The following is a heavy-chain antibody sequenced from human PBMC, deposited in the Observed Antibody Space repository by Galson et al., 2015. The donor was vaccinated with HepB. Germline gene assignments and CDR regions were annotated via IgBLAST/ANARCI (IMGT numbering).Heavy chain of an antibody. CDR3: ARGPLSRKYCSGGSCYSGVDY. CDR2: IYHSGST. CDR1: GYSISSGYY. D-gene: IGHD2-15*01. J-gene: IGHJ4*02. Sequence: ETLSLTCTVSGYSISSGYYWGWIRQPPGKGLEWIGSIYHSGSTYYNPSLKSRVTISVDTSKNQFSLKLSSVTAADTAVYYCARGPLSRKYCSGGSCYSGVDYWGQGTLVTVSS. V-gene: IGHV4-38-2*02.